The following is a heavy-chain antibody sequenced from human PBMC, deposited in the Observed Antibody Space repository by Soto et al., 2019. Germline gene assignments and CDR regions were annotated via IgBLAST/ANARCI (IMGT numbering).Heavy chain of an antibody. Sequence: EVQLLEAWGGLVQPGGSLRLSCAASGFTFNSSAMSWVRQAPGKGLAWVSTTSGGAGSTYYADSVKGRFTISRDNSKNTLYLQMNSLRADDTAVYYCAKGRYRIGWYDPYFDYWGQGTLVTVSS. CDR2: TSGGAGST. V-gene: IGHV3-23*01. CDR1: GFTFNSSA. J-gene: IGHJ4*02. CDR3: AKGRYRIGWYDPYFDY. D-gene: IGHD6-19*01.